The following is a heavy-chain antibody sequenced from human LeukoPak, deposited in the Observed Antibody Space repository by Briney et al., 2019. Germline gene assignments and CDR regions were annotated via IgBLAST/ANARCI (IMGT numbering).Heavy chain of an antibody. Sequence: ASVKVSCKATGYTFATFGISWVRQAPGQGLEWMGWISGYDGDTNYAQKLQDRVTMTTDTSTSIAYMELRSLRYDDTAMYYCARGLDSDRDLDYWGQGTLVTVSS. CDR3: ARGLDSDRDLDY. V-gene: IGHV1-18*01. CDR2: ISGYDGDT. CDR1: GYTFATFG. D-gene: IGHD1-26*01. J-gene: IGHJ4*02.